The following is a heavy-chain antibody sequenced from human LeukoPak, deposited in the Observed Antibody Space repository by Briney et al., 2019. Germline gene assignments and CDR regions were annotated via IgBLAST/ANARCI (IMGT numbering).Heavy chain of an antibody. CDR1: GYTFTSYA. V-gene: IGHV7-4-1*02. J-gene: IGHJ5*02. D-gene: IGHD2-15*01. CDR2: ISTNTGNP. CDR3: ARARICSGGSCYQNNWFDP. Sequence: ASVKVSCKASGYTFTSYAMNWVRQAPGQGLEWMGWISTNTGNPTYAQGFTGRFVFSLDTAVSTAYLQISILKAEDTAVYYCARARICSGGSCYQNNWFDPWGQGTLVTVSS.